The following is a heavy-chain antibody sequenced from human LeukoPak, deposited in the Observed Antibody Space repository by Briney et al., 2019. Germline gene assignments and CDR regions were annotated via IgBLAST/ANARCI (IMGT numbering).Heavy chain of an antibody. V-gene: IGHV4-34*01. CDR3: ARAVAGTSHDY. J-gene: IGHJ4*02. CDR1: GGSVSGWY. Sequence: SETLSLTCTVSGGSVSGWYWSWIRQPPGKGLEWIGEINHSGSTNYNPSLKSRVTISVDTSKNQFSLKLSSVTAADTAVYYCARAVAGTSHDYWGQGTLVTVSS. CDR2: INHSGST. D-gene: IGHD6-19*01.